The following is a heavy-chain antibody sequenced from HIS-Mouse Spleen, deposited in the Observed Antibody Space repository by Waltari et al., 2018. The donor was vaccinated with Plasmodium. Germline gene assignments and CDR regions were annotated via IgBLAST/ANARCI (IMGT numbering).Heavy chain of an antibody. J-gene: IGHJ4*02. V-gene: IGHV1-69*04. Sequence: QVQLVQSGAEVKKPGSSVKVSCKASGGTFSSYAISGVRQAPGQGLEWMGRISPILGIANYAQKLQGRVTITADKSTSTAYMELSSWRSEDTAVYYCARGGATGEAFTLDYWGQGTLVTVSS. CDR2: ISPILGIA. CDR3: ARGGATGEAFTLDY. CDR1: GGTFSSYA. D-gene: IGHD7-27*01.